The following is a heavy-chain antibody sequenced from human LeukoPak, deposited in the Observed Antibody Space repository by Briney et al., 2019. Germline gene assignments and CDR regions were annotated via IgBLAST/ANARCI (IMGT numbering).Heavy chain of an antibody. J-gene: IGHJ4*02. Sequence: SETLSPTCTVSGGSISSYYWSWIRQPPGKGLEWIGYIYYSGSTNYNPSLKSRVTISVDTSKNQFSLKLSSVTAADTAVYYCARHNIAVAGFWAEATYYFDYWGQGTLVTVSS. CDR1: GGSISSYY. CDR2: IYYSGST. V-gene: IGHV4-59*08. CDR3: ARHNIAVAGFWAEATYYFDY. D-gene: IGHD6-19*01.